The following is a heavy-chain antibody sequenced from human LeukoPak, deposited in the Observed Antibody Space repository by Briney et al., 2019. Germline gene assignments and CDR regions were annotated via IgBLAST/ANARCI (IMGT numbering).Heavy chain of an antibody. D-gene: IGHD4-23*01. CDR3: AKAGGSADYGGNSGNVY. V-gene: IGHV3-23*01. CDR1: GFTFSSYA. Sequence: GGSLRLSCAASGFTFSSYAMNWVRQAPGKGLEWVSVISGSGDTTFYADSVKGRFTIPKDNSKNTLYLQMNNLRAEDTAVYYCAKAGGSADYGGNSGNVYWSQGTLVIVSS. CDR2: ISGSGDTT. J-gene: IGHJ4*02.